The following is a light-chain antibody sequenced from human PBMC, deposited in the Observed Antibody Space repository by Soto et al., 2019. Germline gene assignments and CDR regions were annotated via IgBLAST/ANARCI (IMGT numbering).Light chain of an antibody. J-gene: IGLJ1*01. V-gene: IGLV2-8*01. CDR1: SSDVGAYNY. CDR3: SSYAGSSTV. Sequence: SALTQPPPASGSPGQSVTISCTGTSSDVGAYNYVSWYQQHPGKAPKLMIYEVSYRPSGVPDRFSGSKSGNTASLTVSGLQAEDEADYYCSSYAGSSTVFGTGTKVTVL. CDR2: EVS.